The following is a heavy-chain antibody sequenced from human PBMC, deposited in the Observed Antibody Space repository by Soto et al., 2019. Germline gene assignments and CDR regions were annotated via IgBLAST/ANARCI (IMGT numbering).Heavy chain of an antibody. CDR2: IYYSGST. CDR3: ARQLYGFWSCASSDV. Sequence: SETLSLTCTVSGGSISSSSYYWGWIRQPPGKGLEWIGSIYYSGSTYYNPSLKSRVTISVDTSKNQFSLKLSSVTAADTAVYYCARQLYGFWSCASSDVWGHVTMVTVSS. V-gene: IGHV4-39*01. CDR1: GGSISSSSYY. D-gene: IGHD3-3*01. J-gene: IGHJ6*02.